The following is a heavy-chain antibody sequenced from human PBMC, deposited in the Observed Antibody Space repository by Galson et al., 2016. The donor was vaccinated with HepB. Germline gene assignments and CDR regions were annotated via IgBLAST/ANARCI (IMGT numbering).Heavy chain of an antibody. D-gene: IGHD3-3*01. V-gene: IGHV1-69*06. CDR3: ARVDTIFAVVIASGYFDY. J-gene: IGHJ4*02. CDR2: IIPIFGTA. Sequence: VSCKASGGTFSRYAISWVRQAPGQGLEWMGGIIPIFGTANYAQKFQGRVTITADKSTSTAYMELSSLKSEDTAVYYCARVDTIFAVVIASGYFDYWGQGTRVTVSS. CDR1: GGTFSRYA.